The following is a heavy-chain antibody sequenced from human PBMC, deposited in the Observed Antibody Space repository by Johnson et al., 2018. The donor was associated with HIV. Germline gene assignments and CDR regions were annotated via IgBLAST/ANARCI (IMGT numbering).Heavy chain of an antibody. CDR2: ISYAGTTT. J-gene: IGHJ3*02. Sequence: VQLVESGGGVVPPGRSLRLSCAASDFTFPNNAIHWVRQAPGTGLEWVAVISYAGTTTYYADSVRGRFTISRDNSRNTVFLQMISLRPKDTAMYYCASGVTARAPLLIWGQGTMVTVSS. D-gene: IGHD6-6*01. CDR1: DFTFPNNA. V-gene: IGHV3-30*04. CDR3: ASGVTARAPLLI.